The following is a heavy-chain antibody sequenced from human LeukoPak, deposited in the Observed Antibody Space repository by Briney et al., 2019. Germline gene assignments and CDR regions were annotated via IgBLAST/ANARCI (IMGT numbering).Heavy chain of an antibody. V-gene: IGHV3-11*01. CDR2: ISGSGTTI. CDR1: GFTFSDYY. Sequence: EGSLRLSCAASGFTFSDYYMSWIRQAPGKGLKWVSYISGSGTTIYYVDSVKGRFTIARDNAKNSLYLQMNSLRADDTAVYYCPKLGGYSVASWGQGTLVTVSS. J-gene: IGHJ4*02. D-gene: IGHD3-22*01. CDR3: PKLGGYSVAS.